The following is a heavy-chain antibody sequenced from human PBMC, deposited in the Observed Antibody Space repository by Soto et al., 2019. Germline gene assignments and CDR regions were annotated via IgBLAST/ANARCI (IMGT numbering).Heavy chain of an antibody. CDR3: ARATYSGSYYE. J-gene: IGHJ4*02. Sequence: QVQLVQSGAEVKKPGSSVKVSCKASGGTFSSYTISWVRQAPGQGLEWMGRIITILGIANYAQKFQGRVTITADKSTSKGYMELSSMRSEETAVYYCARATYSGSYYEWGQGTLVTVSS. D-gene: IGHD1-26*01. CDR2: IITILGIA. CDR1: GGTFSSYT. V-gene: IGHV1-69*02.